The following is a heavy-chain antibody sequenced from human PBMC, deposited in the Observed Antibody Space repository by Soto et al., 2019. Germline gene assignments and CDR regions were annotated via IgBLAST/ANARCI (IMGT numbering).Heavy chain of an antibody. CDR3: ARQESGTDY. CDR1: GFTFRTYG. CDR2: ISSDGRET. D-gene: IGHD1-26*01. Sequence: VQLVESGGGLVQPGGSLRLSCAASGFTFRTYGMNWVRQAPGRGLEWVAIISSDGRETYYADSVKGRFTISRDNSENTLYLQMNSLIVEDTAVYYCARQESGTDYWGRGTLVTVSS. V-gene: IGHV3-30*03. J-gene: IGHJ4*02.